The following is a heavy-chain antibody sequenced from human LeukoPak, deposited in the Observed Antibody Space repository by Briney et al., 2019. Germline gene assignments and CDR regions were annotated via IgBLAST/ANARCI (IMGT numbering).Heavy chain of an antibody. J-gene: IGHJ4*02. CDR2: INHSGST. V-gene: IGHV4-34*01. D-gene: IGHD3-10*01. Sequence: SETLSLTCAVYGGSFSGYYWSWIRQPPGKGLEWIREINHSGSTNYNPSLKSRVTISVDTSKNQFSLKLSSVTAADTAVYYCARGYGFADYWGQGTLVTVSS. CDR3: ARGYGFADY. CDR1: GGSFSGYY.